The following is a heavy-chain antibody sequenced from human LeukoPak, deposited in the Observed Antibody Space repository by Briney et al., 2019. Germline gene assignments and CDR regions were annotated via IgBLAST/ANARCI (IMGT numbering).Heavy chain of an antibody. D-gene: IGHD1-14*01. Sequence: SETLSLTCTVSGGSISSSRYYCGWIRPPPGKGLEWIGTFYYTGSTYYTPSLKSRVTISVDTSESQFSLKLSSVTAADTAVYYCARLGPEGPFDYWGQGTLVTVSS. V-gene: IGHV4-39*01. CDR2: FYYTGST. J-gene: IGHJ4*02. CDR1: GGSISSSRYY. CDR3: ARLGPEGPFDY.